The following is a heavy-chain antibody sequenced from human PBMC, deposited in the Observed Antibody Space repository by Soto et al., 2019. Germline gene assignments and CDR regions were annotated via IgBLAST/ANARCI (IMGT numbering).Heavy chain of an antibody. CDR2: IYYSGST. Sequence: SETLSLTCTVSGGSISSSSYYWGWIRQPPGKGLEWIGSIYYSGSTYYNPSLKSRVTISVDTSKNQFSLKLSSVTAADTAVYYCARLGYGGYFDYWGQGTLVTVSS. CDR1: GGSISSSSYY. CDR3: ARLGYGGYFDY. D-gene: IGHD1-26*01. J-gene: IGHJ4*02. V-gene: IGHV4-39*01.